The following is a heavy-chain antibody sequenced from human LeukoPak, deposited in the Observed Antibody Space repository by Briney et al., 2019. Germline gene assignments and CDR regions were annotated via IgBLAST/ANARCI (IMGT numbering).Heavy chain of an antibody. D-gene: IGHD2-2*01. J-gene: IGHJ4*02. Sequence: SQTLSHTCTVSGGSISSGSYYWSWIRQPAGKGLEWIGRIYTSGSTNYNPSLKSRVTISVDTSKNQFSPKLSSVTAADTAVYYCARDSLYAEGYWGQGTLVTVSS. V-gene: IGHV4-61*02. CDR1: GGSISSGSYY. CDR3: ARDSLYAEGY. CDR2: IYTSGST.